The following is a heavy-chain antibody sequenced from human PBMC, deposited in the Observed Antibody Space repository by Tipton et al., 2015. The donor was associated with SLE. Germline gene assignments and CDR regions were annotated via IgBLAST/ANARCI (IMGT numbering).Heavy chain of an antibody. CDR2: IYYSGST. CDR1: GGSFSSDKYY. D-gene: IGHD3-3*01. J-gene: IGHJ5*02. CDR3: ARAFQEYDFWAGYYIGWFDP. V-gene: IGHV4-39*07. Sequence: PGLVKPSETLSLTCTVSGGSFSSDKYYRVWIRQPPGKGLEWIGSIYYSGSTYYNPSLKSRVTISIDMSKNQFSLNLSSVTAADTAVYYCARAFQEYDFWAGYYIGWFDPWGQGALVTVSS.